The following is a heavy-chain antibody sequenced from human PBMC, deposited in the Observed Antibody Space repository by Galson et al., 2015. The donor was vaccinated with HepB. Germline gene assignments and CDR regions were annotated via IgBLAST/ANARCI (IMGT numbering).Heavy chain of an antibody. D-gene: IGHD3-3*01. Sequence: SLRLSCAASGFTFSSYWMSWVRQAPGKGLEWVANIKQDGSEKYYVDSVKGRYTISRDNAKNSLYLQMNSLRAEDTAVYYCARHTIFGVVNQHDYWGQGTLVTVSS. V-gene: IGHV3-7*01. CDR2: IKQDGSEK. J-gene: IGHJ4*02. CDR3: ARHTIFGVVNQHDY. CDR1: GFTFSSYW.